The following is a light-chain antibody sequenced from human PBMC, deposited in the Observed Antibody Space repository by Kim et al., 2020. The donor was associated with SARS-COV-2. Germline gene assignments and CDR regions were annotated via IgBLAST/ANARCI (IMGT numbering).Light chain of an antibody. J-gene: IGLJ3*02. CDR3: QVWDSGSDQWV. Sequence: YELTQPPSVSEAPGKTATITCGGDDIGTKSVHWYQQKPGQAPVLVIYYDTDRPSGIPERFSASNSGNTATLTVSRVEAGDEADYYCQVWDSGSDQWVFGGGTKLTVL. CDR2: YDT. V-gene: IGLV3-21*04. CDR1: DIGTKS.